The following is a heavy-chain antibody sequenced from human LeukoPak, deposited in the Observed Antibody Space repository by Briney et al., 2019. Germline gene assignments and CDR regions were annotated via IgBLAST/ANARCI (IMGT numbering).Heavy chain of an antibody. V-gene: IGHV4-34*01. D-gene: IGHD5-18*01. Sequence: PSETLSLTCAVYGGSFSGYYWSWIRQPPGKGLEWIGEINHSGSTNYNPSLKSRVIISVDTSKNQLSLKLSSVTAADTAVYYCARGGYSYGYVYYYMDVWGKGTTVTVSS. J-gene: IGHJ6*03. CDR1: GGSFSGYY. CDR3: ARGGYSYGYVYYYMDV. CDR2: INHSGST.